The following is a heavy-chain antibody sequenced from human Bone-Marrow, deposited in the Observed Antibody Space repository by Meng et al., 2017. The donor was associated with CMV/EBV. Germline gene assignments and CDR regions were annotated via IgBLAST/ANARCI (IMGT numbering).Heavy chain of an antibody. CDR2: INSDGSST. V-gene: IGHV3-74*01. Sequence: GESLKISCAASGFTFSSYWMHWVRQAPGKGLVWVSRINSDGSSTSYADSVKGRFTISRDNAKNTLYLQMNGLRAEDTAVYYCARGESSSWPYYFDYWGQGTLVTVSS. D-gene: IGHD6-13*01. CDR1: GFTFSSYW. CDR3: ARGESSSWPYYFDY. J-gene: IGHJ4*02.